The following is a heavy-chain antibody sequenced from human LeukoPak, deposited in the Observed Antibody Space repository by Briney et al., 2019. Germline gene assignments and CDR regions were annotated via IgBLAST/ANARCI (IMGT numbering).Heavy chain of an antibody. Sequence: PGGSLRLSCAASGFTFSSYGMHWVRQAPGKGLEWVAFIRYDGSNKYYADSVKGRFTISRDNSRNTLYLQMNSLRAEDTAVYYCAKDEDEYFQHWGQGTLVTVSS. J-gene: IGHJ1*01. V-gene: IGHV3-30*02. CDR2: IRYDGSNK. CDR3: AKDEDEYFQH. CDR1: GFTFSSYG.